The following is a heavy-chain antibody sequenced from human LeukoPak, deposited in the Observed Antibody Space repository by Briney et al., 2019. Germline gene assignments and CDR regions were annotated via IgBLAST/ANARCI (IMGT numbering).Heavy chain of an antibody. V-gene: IGHV4-31*03. J-gene: IGHJ5*02. CDR1: GGSFTSGGYY. D-gene: IGHD3-10*01. CDR2: IYYSGST. CDR3: ARGGQYYYGSGLNWFDP. Sequence: SETLSLTCSVSGGSFTSGGYYWTWIRQLPGKGLEWIGFIYYSGSTYYNPSLKSRITISVDTSKNQFSLKLSSVTAADTAVYYCARGGQYYYGSGLNWFDPWGQGTLVTVSS.